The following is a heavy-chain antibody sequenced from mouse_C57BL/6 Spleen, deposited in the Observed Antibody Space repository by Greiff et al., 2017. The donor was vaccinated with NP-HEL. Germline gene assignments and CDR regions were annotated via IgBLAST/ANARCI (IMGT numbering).Heavy chain of an antibody. D-gene: IGHD2-5*01. J-gene: IGHJ3*01. CDR1: GYAFSSSW. CDR2: LYPGDGDT. Sequence: QVQLQQSGPELVKPGASVKISCKASGYAFSSSWMNWVKQRPGKGLEWIGRLYPGDGDTNYNGKFKGKATLTADKSSSTAYMQLSSLTSEDSAVYFCARSGAYYSNYAWFAYWGQGTLVTVSA. V-gene: IGHV1-82*01. CDR3: ARSGAYYSNYAWFAY.